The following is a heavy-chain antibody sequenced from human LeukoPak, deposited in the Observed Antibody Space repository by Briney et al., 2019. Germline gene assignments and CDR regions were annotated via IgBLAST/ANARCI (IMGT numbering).Heavy chain of an antibody. J-gene: IGHJ4*02. Sequence: PSETLSLTCTVSGGSISSGGYYWSWIRQHPGKGLEWIGYIYYSGSTYYNPSLKSRVTISVDTSKNQFSLKLSSVTAADTAVYYCARCITGTSGVGYWGQGTLVTVSS. V-gene: IGHV4-31*03. CDR2: IYYSGST. CDR1: GGSISSGGYY. D-gene: IGHD1-20*01. CDR3: ARCITGTSGVGY.